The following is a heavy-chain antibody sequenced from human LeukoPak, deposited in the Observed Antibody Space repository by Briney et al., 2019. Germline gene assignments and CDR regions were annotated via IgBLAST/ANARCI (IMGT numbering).Heavy chain of an antibody. J-gene: IGHJ5*02. V-gene: IGHV1-2*02. CDR1: GYTFTSYA. CDR3: ARVLYVWGSYRDNWFDP. Sequence: ASVKVSCKASGYTFTSYAMNWVRQAPGQGLEWMGWINPNSGGTNYAQKFQGRVTMTRDTSISTAYMELSRLRSDDTAVYYCARVLYVWGSYRDNWFDPWGQGTLVTVSS. CDR2: INPNSGGT. D-gene: IGHD3-16*02.